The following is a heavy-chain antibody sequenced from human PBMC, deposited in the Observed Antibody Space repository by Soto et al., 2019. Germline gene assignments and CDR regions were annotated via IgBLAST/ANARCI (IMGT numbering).Heavy chain of an antibody. V-gene: IGHV6-1*01. CDR1: GDSVSSNSAA. Sequence: QTLSLTCAISGDSVSSNSAAWNWIRQSPSRGLEWLGRTYYRSKWYNDYAVSVKSRITINPDTSKNQFSLQLNSVTPEDTAVYYCARGASIVVVPAAMYPWFDPWGQGTLVTVSS. CDR2: TYYRSKWYN. J-gene: IGHJ5*02. D-gene: IGHD2-2*01. CDR3: ARGASIVVVPAAMYPWFDP.